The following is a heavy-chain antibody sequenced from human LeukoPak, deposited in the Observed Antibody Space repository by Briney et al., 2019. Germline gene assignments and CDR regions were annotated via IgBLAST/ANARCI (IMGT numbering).Heavy chain of an antibody. D-gene: IGHD1-14*01. V-gene: IGHV3-30-3*01. J-gene: IGHJ6*02. Sequence: PGRSLRLSCAASGFTSSSYAMHWVRQAPGKGPEWVAVISYDGNNKYYADSVKGRFTISRDNSKNTLYLQMNSLRAEDTAVYYCARVLGPKIGGTRIYYYYYGMDVWGQGTTVTVSS. CDR2: ISYDGNNK. CDR3: ARVLGPKIGGTRIYYYYYGMDV. CDR1: GFTSSSYA.